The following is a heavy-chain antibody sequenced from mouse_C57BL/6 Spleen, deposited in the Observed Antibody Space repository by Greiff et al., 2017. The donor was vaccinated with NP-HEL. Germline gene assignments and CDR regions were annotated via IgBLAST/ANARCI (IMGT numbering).Heavy chain of an antibody. V-gene: IGHV1-69*01. CDR2: IDPSDSYT. CDR1: GYTFTSYW. J-gene: IGHJ1*03. Sequence: VQLQQPGAELVMPGASVKLSCKASGYTFTSYWMHWVKQRPGQGLEWIGEIDPSDSYTNYNQTFKGKSTLTVDKSSSTAYMQLSSLTSEDSAVYCGARRGKVVRDWYFDVWGTGTTVTVSS. D-gene: IGHD1-1*01. CDR3: ARRGKVVRDWYFDV.